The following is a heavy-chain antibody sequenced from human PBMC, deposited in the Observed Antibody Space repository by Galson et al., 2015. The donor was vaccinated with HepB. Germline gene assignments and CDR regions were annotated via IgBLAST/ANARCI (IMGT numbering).Heavy chain of an antibody. Sequence: SVKVSCKASGGTFSTYAISWVRQAPGQGLEWMGWFNPKSGGTDYTQNFQGRVTMTWDTSTNTAYMELSRLTSDDTAIYYCANTASRRLYTYFDPWGQGTLVSVSS. J-gene: IGHJ5*02. CDR3: ANTASRRLYTYFDP. CDR2: FNPKSGGT. CDR1: GGTFSTYA. D-gene: IGHD6-6*01. V-gene: IGHV1-2*02.